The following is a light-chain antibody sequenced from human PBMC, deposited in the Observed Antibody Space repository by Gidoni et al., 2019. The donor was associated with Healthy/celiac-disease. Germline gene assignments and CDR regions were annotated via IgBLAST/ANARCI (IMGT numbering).Light chain of an antibody. CDR2: LGS. CDR1: QSLLHSNGYNY. CDR3: MQALQPS. V-gene: IGKV2-28*01. J-gene: IGKJ2*01. Sequence: DIVMTQSRRSLPVPPGEHASIYCMSSQSLLHSNGYNYLDCYLQKPVQSPQLLIYLGSNRDSGVPDRFRGSGSGTDFTLKISRVEAEDVGVYYCMQALQPSFGQGTKLEIK.